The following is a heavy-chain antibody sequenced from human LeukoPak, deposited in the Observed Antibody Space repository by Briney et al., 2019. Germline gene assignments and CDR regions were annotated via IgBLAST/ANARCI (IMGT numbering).Heavy chain of an antibody. CDR3: ARSYYDILTGYRYFDY. CDR2: IYHSGST. J-gene: IGHJ4*02. V-gene: IGHV4-4*02. CDR1: GGSISSSNW. Sequence: PSGTLSLTCAVSGGSISSSNWWSWIRQPPGKGLEWIGEIYHSGSTNYNPSLKSRVTISVDTSKNQFSLRLSSVTAADTAVYYCARSYYDILTGYRYFDYWGQGTLVTVSS. D-gene: IGHD3-9*01.